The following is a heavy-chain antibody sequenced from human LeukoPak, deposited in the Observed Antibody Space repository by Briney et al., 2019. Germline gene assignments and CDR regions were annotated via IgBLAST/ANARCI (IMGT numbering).Heavy chain of an antibody. CDR2: ISGSGGST. V-gene: IGHV3-23*01. Sequence: GGSLRLSCTASGFTFSSYAMSWVRQAPGKGLEWVSAISGSGGSTYYADSVKGRFTISRDNSKNTLYLQMNSLRAEDTAVYYCAKVSDDIVVVPAAPGYWGQGTLVTVSS. J-gene: IGHJ4*02. D-gene: IGHD2-2*01. CDR3: AKVSDDIVVVPAAPGY. CDR1: GFTFSSYA.